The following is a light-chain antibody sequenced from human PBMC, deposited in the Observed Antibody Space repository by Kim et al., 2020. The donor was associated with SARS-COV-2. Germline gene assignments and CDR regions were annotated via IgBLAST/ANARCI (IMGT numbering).Light chain of an antibody. CDR3: SSYAGSDNII. J-gene: IGLJ2*01. CDR1: SSDVGAYNY. V-gene: IGLV2-8*01. Sequence: GQSVTISCTGTSSDVGAYNYVSWYQQLPGKAPKLMIYEVSKRPSGVPDRFSGSKSDNTASLTVSGLQPEDEADYYCSSYAGSDNIILGGGTKVTV. CDR2: EVS.